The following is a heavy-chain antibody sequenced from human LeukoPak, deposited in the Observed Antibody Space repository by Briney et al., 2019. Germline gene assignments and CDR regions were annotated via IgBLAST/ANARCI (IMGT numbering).Heavy chain of an antibody. V-gene: IGHV3-23*01. CDR1: GFTFSNHA. D-gene: IGHD5-24*01. CDR3: AKVGLNTIMGDFDY. Sequence: GGSLRLSCVASGFTFSNHAMTWVRQAPGKGLEWVSAISASGVDTFYAPSVKGRFTISRDNSKNTLYLQINSLRAEDTAIYYCAKVGLNTIMGDFDYWGQGTLVTVSS. CDR2: ISASGVDT. J-gene: IGHJ4*02.